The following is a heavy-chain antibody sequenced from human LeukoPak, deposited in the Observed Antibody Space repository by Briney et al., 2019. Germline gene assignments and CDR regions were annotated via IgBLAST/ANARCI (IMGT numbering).Heavy chain of an antibody. V-gene: IGHV3-30-3*01. CDR2: ISYDGSNK. CDR3: ARPLGGLQQGYLDY. CDR1: RFTFSNYA. Sequence: PGGSLRLFCAASRFTFSNYAMHWVRQAPGKGLEWVAVISYDGSNKYYADSVKGRFTISRDNSKNTLYLQMNSLRAEDTAVYYCARPLGGLQQGYLDYWGQGTLVTVSS. J-gene: IGHJ4*02. D-gene: IGHD5-24*01.